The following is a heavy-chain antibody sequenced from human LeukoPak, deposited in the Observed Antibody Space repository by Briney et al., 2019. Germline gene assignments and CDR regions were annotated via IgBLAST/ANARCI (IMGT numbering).Heavy chain of an antibody. V-gene: IGHV4-38-2*02. Sequence: SETLSLTCTVSGYSISSVYDWGWIRQPPGKGLEWIGSMYHSGSTNYNPSLKSRVTISVDTSKNQFFLKLSSVTAADTAVYYCASGADSSNYFLYYWGQGILVTVSS. J-gene: IGHJ4*02. CDR3: ASGADSSNYFLYY. D-gene: IGHD3-22*01. CDR2: MYHSGST. CDR1: GYSISSVYD.